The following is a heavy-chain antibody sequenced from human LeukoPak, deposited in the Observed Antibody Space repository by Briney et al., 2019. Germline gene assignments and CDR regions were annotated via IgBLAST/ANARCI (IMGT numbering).Heavy chain of an antibody. V-gene: IGHV3-23*01. Sequence: AGGSLRLSCAVSGLTLSNYGMSWVRQAPGKGLEWVAGISDSGGRTNYADSVKGRFTISRDNPKNTLYLQMNSLRAEDTAVYFCAKRGVVIRVILVGFHKEAYYFDYWGQGALVTVSS. D-gene: IGHD3-22*01. CDR1: GLTLSNYG. J-gene: IGHJ4*02. CDR2: ISDSGGRT. CDR3: AKRGVVIRVILVGFHKEAYYFDY.